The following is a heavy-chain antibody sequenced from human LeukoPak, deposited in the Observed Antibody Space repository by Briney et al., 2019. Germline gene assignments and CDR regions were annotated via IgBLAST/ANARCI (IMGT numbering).Heavy chain of an antibody. CDR3: ARGKWLGYFDY. Sequence: ASVKVSCKASGYTFTSYAMHWVRQAPGQRLEWMGWINAGNGNTKYSQKFQGRVTITRDTSASTAYVELSSLRSEDTAVYYCARGKWLGYFDYWGQGTLVTVSS. CDR2: INAGNGNT. V-gene: IGHV1-3*01. J-gene: IGHJ4*02. CDR1: GYTFTSYA. D-gene: IGHD5-12*01.